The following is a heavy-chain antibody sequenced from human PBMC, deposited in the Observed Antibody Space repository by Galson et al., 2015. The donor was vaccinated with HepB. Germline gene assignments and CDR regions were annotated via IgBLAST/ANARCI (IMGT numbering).Heavy chain of an antibody. CDR2: ISTSSSTI. Sequence: SLRLSCAASGFTFSSYSMNWVRQAPGKRLEWVSYISTSSSTIYYADSVKGRFAISRDDAKNSLYLQMNSLRAEDTAVYYCAKDFGPGIAADWFDPGGQGILVTVSS. CDR3: AKDFGPGIAADWFDP. J-gene: IGHJ5*02. CDR1: GFTFSSYS. D-gene: IGHD6-13*01. V-gene: IGHV3-48*01.